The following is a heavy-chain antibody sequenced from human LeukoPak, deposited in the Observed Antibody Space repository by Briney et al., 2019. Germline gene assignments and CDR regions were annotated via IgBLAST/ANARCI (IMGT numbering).Heavy chain of an antibody. Sequence: SETLSLTCTVSGGSISSSSYYWGWIRQPPGKGLEWIGSIYYSGSTYYNPSLKSRVTISVDTSKNQFSLKLSSVTAADTAVYYCARQPPFYGMDVWGQGTTVTVS. CDR1: GGSISSSSYY. CDR2: IYYSGST. V-gene: IGHV4-39*01. J-gene: IGHJ6*02. CDR3: ARQPPFYGMDV.